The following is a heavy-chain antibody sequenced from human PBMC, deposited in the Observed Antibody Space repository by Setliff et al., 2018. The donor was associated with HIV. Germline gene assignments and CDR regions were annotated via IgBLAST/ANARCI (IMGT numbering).Heavy chain of an antibody. Sequence: GGSLRLSCAASGFTFSSYEMNWVRQAPGKGLEWVSYISSSGSTIYYADSVRGRFTISRDNSKNILYLQMNSLRVEDTAVYYCAKDGSGSYMVYYYYMDLWGKGTTVTVSS. CDR2: ISSSGSTI. CDR3: AKDGSGSYMVYYYYMDL. V-gene: IGHV3-48*03. J-gene: IGHJ6*04. D-gene: IGHD3-10*01. CDR1: GFTFSSYE.